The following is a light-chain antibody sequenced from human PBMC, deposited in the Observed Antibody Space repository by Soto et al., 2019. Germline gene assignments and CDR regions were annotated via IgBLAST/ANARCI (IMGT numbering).Light chain of an antibody. J-gene: IGKJ1*01. CDR1: QSVSNN. CDR2: GAS. V-gene: IGKV3-20*01. CDR3: QQYGSSGT. Sequence: EIVITQSPATRSVSPGDSATLSCRASQSVSNNLAWYQQKPGQAPGLLIYGASNSATGIPDRFSGSGSGTDFTLTISRMEPEDFAVDYCQQYGSSGTFGQGTKVDIK.